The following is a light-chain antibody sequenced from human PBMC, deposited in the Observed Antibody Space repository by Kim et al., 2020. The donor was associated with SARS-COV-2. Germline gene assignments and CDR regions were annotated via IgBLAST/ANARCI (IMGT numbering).Light chain of an antibody. CDR1: SSDVGANNY. CDR2: EVT. V-gene: IGLV2-8*01. Sequence: QSALTQPPSASGSPGQSVTISCTGTSSDVGANNYVSWFQQHPGKAPKLIICEVTKRPSGVPDRFSGSKSGNTASLTVSGLRAEDEADYYCSSYGGNYNLLFGGGTQLTVL. J-gene: IGLJ3*02. CDR3: SSYGGNYNLL.